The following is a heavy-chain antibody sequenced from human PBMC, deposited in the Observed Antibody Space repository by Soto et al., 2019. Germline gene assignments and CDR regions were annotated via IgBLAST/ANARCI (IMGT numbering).Heavy chain of an antibody. J-gene: IGHJ4*02. CDR2: IIPMFGTA. CDR3: ARAFGYCSGGSCYSPGNY. Sequence: ASVKVSCKASGGTFGSYAISWVRQAPGRGREWMGGIIPMFGTANYSQKFQGRVTITADDSTSTAYMELSSLGSEDTAVYYCARAFGYCSGGSCYSPGNYWGKGPPVNVSS. D-gene: IGHD2-15*01. V-gene: IGHV1-69*13. CDR1: GGTFGSYA.